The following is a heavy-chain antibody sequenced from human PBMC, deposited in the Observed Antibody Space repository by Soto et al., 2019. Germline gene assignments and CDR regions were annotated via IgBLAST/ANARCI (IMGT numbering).Heavy chain of an antibody. Sequence: QVQLQESGPGLVKPSETLSLTCTVSGGSVSSDTDYWSWIRQPPGKRLEWIGFIYSSGRTNYNPSLKSRVTMSVDTSKNQFSLKLRSVIVADTAVYHCARFVRSCSGTTCYTRADVWGQGTTVTVSS. J-gene: IGHJ6*02. V-gene: IGHV4-61*01. CDR2: IYSSGRT. CDR1: GGSVSSDTDY. D-gene: IGHD2-2*02. CDR3: ARFVRSCSGTTCYTRADV.